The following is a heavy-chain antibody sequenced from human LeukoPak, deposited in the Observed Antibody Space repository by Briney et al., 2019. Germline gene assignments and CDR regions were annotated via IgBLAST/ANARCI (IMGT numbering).Heavy chain of an antibody. J-gene: IGHJ3*02. CDR2: IYYSGST. V-gene: IGHV4-39*07. D-gene: IGHD3-10*01. CDR1: GGSISSSSYY. CDR3: AREGVRPRAAFDI. Sequence: SETLSLTCTVSGGSISSSSYYWGWIRQPPGKGLEWIGSIYYSGSTYYNPSLKSRVTISVDTSKNQFSPKLSSVTAADTAMYYCAREGVRPRAAFDIWGQGTMVTVSS.